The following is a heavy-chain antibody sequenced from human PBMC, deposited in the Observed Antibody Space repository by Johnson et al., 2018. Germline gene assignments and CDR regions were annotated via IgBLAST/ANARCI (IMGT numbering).Heavy chain of an antibody. D-gene: IGHD3-16*01. CDR3: ARGGAWGAYGMDV. J-gene: IGHJ6*02. CDR2: IRSRGRHI. CDR1: GFSFSTYS. Sequence: VQLVESGGGLVKPGWSXRLSCAASGFSFSTYSMNWVRQAPGKGPEWVSSIRSRGRHINYADSVKGRVTISRDDAKNSLYLQMNSRRAEDTAVYYCARGGAWGAYGMDVWGQGTTVTVSS. V-gene: IGHV3-21*01.